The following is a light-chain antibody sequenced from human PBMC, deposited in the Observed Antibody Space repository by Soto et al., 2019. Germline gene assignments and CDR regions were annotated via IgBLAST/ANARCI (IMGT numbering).Light chain of an antibody. Sequence: QPVLTQSPSASASLGASVKLTCTLRSGHSSYAIAWHQQEPEKGPRYLMNLNSDGSHNKGDGIPERFSGSSSGAERYLIISSLQSEDEADYYCQTWGTGIVVFGGGTKLTVL. J-gene: IGLJ3*02. CDR1: SGHSSYA. V-gene: IGLV4-69*01. CDR2: LNSDGSH. CDR3: QTWGTGIVV.